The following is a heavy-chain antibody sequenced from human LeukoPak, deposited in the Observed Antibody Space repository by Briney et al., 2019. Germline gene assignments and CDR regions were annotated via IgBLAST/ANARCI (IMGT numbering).Heavy chain of an antibody. V-gene: IGHV1-69*05. CDR3: TIAAAGTWPFDY. Sequence: ASVKVSCKASGGTFSSYAISWVRQAPGQGLEWMGRIIPIFGTANYAQKFQGRVTITTDESTSTAYMELSSLRSEDAAVYYCTIAAAGTWPFDYWGQGTLVTVSS. CDR2: IIPIFGTA. J-gene: IGHJ4*02. CDR1: GGTFSSYA. D-gene: IGHD6-13*01.